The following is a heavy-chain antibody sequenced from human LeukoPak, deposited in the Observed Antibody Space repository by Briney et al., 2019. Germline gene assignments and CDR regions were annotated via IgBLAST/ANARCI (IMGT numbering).Heavy chain of an antibody. Sequence: ASVKVSCKASGYTFTGYYMHWVRQAPGQGLEWMGWINPNSGGTNYAQKFQGRVTMTRDTSISTAYMELSSLTSEDTAVYYCARAPFQYDSIWGTYPVPGGFDYWGQGTLVTVSS. D-gene: IGHD3-16*02. CDR1: GYTFTGYY. CDR3: ARAPFQYDSIWGTYPVPGGFDY. V-gene: IGHV1-2*02. CDR2: INPNSGGT. J-gene: IGHJ4*02.